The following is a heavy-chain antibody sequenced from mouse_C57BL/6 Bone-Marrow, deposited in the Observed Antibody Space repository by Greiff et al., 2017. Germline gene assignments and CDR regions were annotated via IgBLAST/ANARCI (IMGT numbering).Heavy chain of an antibody. D-gene: IGHD1-1*01. CDR2: IYPRSGNT. CDR3: ARNYCSSYWYFDV. Sequence: QVQLQQSGAELARPGASVKLSCKASGYTFTSYGISWVKQRTGQGLEWIGEIYPRSGNTYYNEKFKGKATLTADKSSSTAYMELRSLTSEDSAVYFCARNYCSSYWYFDVWGTGTTVTVSS. CDR1: GYTFTSYG. J-gene: IGHJ1*03. V-gene: IGHV1-81*01.